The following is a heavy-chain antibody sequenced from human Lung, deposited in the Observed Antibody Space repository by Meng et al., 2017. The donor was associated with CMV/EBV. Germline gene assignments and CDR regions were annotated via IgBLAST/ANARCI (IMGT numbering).Heavy chain of an antibody. CDR2: ISPNNGAT. CDR3: ASKMYYDFWSAYRGTEGVDPFNI. CDR1: GYTFTDYR. Sequence: ASXXVSXKASGYTFTDYRMHWVRQVPGQGLEWMGWISPNNGATNYAQKFQGRVTMTRDTSINTAYMELNRLTYDDTAVYYCASKMYYDFWSAYRGTEGVDPFNIWXQGTLVTVSS. V-gene: IGHV1-2*02. D-gene: IGHD3-3*01. J-gene: IGHJ3*02.